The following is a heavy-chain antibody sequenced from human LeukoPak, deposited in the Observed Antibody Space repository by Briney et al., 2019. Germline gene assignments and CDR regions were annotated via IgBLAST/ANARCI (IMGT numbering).Heavy chain of an antibody. CDR1: GDTFKTYA. CDR3: ARENYGELYFDH. CDR2: ISYDGGTK. V-gene: IGHV3-30*14. J-gene: IGHJ4*02. Sequence: GGSLRLSCAASGDTFKTYAMHWVRQAPGKGLEWVAAISYDGGTKFHADSVKGRFTISRHNSKNTVYLQMNNLRAEDTAMYYCARENYGELYFDHWGQGTLVTVSS. D-gene: IGHD4-17*01.